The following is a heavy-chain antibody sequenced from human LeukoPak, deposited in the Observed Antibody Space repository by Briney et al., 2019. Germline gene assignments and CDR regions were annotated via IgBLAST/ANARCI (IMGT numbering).Heavy chain of an antibody. CDR3: ARVSSYCSGGSCPLRP. V-gene: IGHV1-2*02. CDR2: INPNSGGT. D-gene: IGHD2-15*01. J-gene: IGHJ5*02. CDR1: GYTFTGYY. Sequence: ASVKVSCKASGYTFTGYYMHWVRQAPGQGLEWMGWINPNSGGTNYAQKFQGRVTMTTDTSTSTACMELRSLRSDDTAVYYCARVSSYCSGGSCPLRPWGQGTLVTVSS.